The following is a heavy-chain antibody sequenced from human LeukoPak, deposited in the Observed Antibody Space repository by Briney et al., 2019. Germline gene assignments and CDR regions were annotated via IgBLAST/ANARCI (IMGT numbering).Heavy chain of an antibody. V-gene: IGHV3-48*02. CDR2: TSGGSTIV. CDR1: VFSFSSYS. D-gene: IGHD5-18*01. CDR3: AISREYSYGLDY. Sequence: PVGSLRLSCLASVFSFSSYSMNWVREVPGKGVEWVSYTSGGSTIVYYADSMKGRFTIYRDNANNSLYLQMNSLRDEDTALYYCAISREYSYGLDYWGQGTLVTVSS. J-gene: IGHJ4*02.